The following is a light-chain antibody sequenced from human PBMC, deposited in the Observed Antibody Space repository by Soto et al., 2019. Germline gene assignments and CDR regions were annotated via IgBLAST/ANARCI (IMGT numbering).Light chain of an antibody. V-gene: IGLV1-40*01. J-gene: IGLJ2*01. Sequence: QAVLTQPPSVYGAPGQRVTISCTGSSSNIGAGYDVHWYQQLPQTAPKLLISGNSNRPSGVPDRFSGSKSGTSASLTITGLQAEDEAGYFCQSYDTSLSGVVFGGGTKVTVL. CDR2: GNS. CDR1: SSNIGAGYD. CDR3: QSYDTSLSGVV.